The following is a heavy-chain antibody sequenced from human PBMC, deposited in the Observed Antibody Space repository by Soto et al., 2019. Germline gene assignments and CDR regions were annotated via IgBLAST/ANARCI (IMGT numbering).Heavy chain of an antibody. CDR2: ILFDGRNE. CDR3: AKDMPPNNDILTGYYSGFDY. V-gene: IGHV3-30*18. J-gene: IGHJ4*02. D-gene: IGHD3-9*01. CDR1: GFIFSNYA. Sequence: QVQLVESGGGVVQPGRSLRLSCAASGFIFSNYAMHWVRQAPGKGLEWVALILFDGRNEYYADSVKGRFIISRDNSMNTLYLHLTSLRAEDTAVYYCAKDMPPNNDILTGYYSGFDYWGQGTLVTVSS.